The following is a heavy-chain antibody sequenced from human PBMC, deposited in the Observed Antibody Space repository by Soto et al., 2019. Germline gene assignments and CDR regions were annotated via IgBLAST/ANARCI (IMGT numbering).Heavy chain of an antibody. D-gene: IGHD6-13*01. CDR1: GFTFSIYG. CDR2: ISGSGGSS. CDR3: AKVTKRAAAGRYEYYKYGMDV. Sequence: GGSLRLSCAASGFTFSIYGMYWVRQAPGKGLEWVSVISGSGGSSYYAASVKGRFTISRDNSKNTLFLQMNGLRAEDTAVYYCAKVTKRAAAGRYEYYKYGMDVWGQGTTVTVSS. J-gene: IGHJ6*02. V-gene: IGHV3-23*01.